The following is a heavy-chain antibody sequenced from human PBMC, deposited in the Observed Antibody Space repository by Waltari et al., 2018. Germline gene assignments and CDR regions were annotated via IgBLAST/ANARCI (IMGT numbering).Heavy chain of an antibody. CDR3: AREWFGELPSNDAFDI. Sequence: QVQLVQSGAEVKKPGASVKVSCKASGYTFTGYYMHWVRQAPGQGLEWMGWINPNSGGTNYAQKFQGRVTMTRDTSISTAYMELSRLRSDDTAVYYCAREWFGELPSNDAFDIWGQGTMVTVSS. D-gene: IGHD3-10*01. CDR2: INPNSGGT. V-gene: IGHV1-2*02. J-gene: IGHJ3*02. CDR1: GYTFTGYY.